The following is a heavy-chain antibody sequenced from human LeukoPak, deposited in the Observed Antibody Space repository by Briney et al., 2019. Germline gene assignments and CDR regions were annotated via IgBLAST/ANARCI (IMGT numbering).Heavy chain of an antibody. CDR3: ARTYSSSYYFDY. D-gene: IGHD6-19*01. J-gene: IGHJ4*02. V-gene: IGHV4-4*09. CDR2: IYTSGST. CDR1: GDSISTYY. Sequence: SETLSLTCTVSGDSISTYYWSWIRQPPGKGLDWIGYIYTSGSTNYNPSLKSRVTISVDTSKNQFSLKLSSVTAADTAAYYCARTYSSSYYFDYWGQGILVTVSS.